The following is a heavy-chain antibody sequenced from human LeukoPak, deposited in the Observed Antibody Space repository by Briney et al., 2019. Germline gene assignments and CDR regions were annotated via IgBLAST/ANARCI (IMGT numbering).Heavy chain of an antibody. CDR1: GGSISSSSYY. Sequence: PSETLSLTCTVYGGSISSSSYYWGWLRQPPGKGLEGIGRIYYSGSTNYNPSLKCRGTMSLDMSQHHFSLRLTSVTATDTAVYYCARGPAMRYFDLWGRGTLVTVSS. V-gene: IGHV4-39*02. CDR2: IYYSGST. J-gene: IGHJ2*01. CDR3: ARGPAMRYFDL.